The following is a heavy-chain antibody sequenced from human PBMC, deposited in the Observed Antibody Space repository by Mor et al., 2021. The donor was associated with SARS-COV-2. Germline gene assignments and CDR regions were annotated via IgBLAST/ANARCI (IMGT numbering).Heavy chain of an antibody. Sequence: WVSLISWDGGSTYYADSVKGRFTISRDNSKNSLYLQMNSLRAEDTALYYCAKDMHSSGWYYFDYWGQGTLVTVSS. J-gene: IGHJ4*02. CDR3: AKDMHSSGWYYFDY. CDR2: ISWDGGST. D-gene: IGHD6-19*01. V-gene: IGHV3-43D*04.